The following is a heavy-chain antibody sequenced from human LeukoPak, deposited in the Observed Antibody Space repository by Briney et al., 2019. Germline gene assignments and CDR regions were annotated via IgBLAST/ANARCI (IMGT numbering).Heavy chain of an antibody. CDR1: VYTFTVYY. CDR2: INPNSGGT. Sequence: ASVTVSCKASVYTFTVYYMHWVRQAPGQGLEWMGWINPNSGGTNYAQKFQGRVTMTRDTSINTAYMELSRLRSDDTAVYYCARETKQWLPPGYWGQGTLVTASS. J-gene: IGHJ4*02. D-gene: IGHD6-19*01. CDR3: ARETKQWLPPGY. V-gene: IGHV1-2*02.